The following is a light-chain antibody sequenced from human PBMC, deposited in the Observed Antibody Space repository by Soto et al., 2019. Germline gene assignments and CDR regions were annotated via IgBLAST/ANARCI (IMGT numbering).Light chain of an antibody. CDR2: GAS. J-gene: IGKJ2*01. CDR3: QQYNNWPPMYT. V-gene: IGKV3-15*01. Sequence: MTQSPSSLSASVGDRVTITCRASQSISSNLAWYQQKPGQAPRLLIYGASTRATGIPARFSGSGSGTEFTLTISSLQSEDFAVYYCQQYNNWPPMYTFGQGTKVDIK. CDR1: QSISSN.